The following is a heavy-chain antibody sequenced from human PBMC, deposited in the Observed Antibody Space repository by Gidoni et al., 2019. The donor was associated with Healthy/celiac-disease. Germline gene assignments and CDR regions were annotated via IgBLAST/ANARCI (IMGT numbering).Heavy chain of an antibody. V-gene: IGHV3-9*01. CDR3: AKDRGSSWYSMIGDYNWFDP. D-gene: IGHD6-13*01. J-gene: IGHJ5*02. CDR2: ISWNSGSI. Sequence: EVQLVESGGGLVQPGRSRRLSCAASGFTFDDYAMHWVRQAPGKGLEWVSGISWNSGSIGYADSVKGRFTISRDNAKNSLYLQMNSLRAEDTALYYCAKDRGSSWYSMIGDYNWFDPWGQGTLVTVSS. CDR1: GFTFDDYA.